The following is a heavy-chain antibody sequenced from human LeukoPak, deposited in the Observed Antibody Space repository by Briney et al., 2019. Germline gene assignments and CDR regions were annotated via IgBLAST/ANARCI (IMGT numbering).Heavy chain of an antibody. D-gene: IGHD1-26*01. CDR1: GYNFPNYW. CDR2: IDPSDSYS. V-gene: IGHV5-10-1*01. CDR3: ARRLGSGSYPLFLDAFEI. Sequence: GESLKISCQGSGYNFPNYWIAWVRQVPGKGLEWMGTIDPSDSYSNYSPSFQGHVTISTDKSSNTAYLQWSSLKASDTAMYYCARRLGSGSYPLFLDAFEIWGQGTRVTVFS. J-gene: IGHJ3*02.